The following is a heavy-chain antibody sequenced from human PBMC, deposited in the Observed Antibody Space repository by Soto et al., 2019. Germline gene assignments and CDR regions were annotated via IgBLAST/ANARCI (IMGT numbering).Heavy chain of an antibody. CDR1: GYTFTSYD. CDR3: ARSVEWLASFDY. CDR2: MNPNSGNT. V-gene: IGHV1-8*01. D-gene: IGHD6-19*01. Sequence: QVQLVQSGAEVKKPGASVKVSCKASGYTFTSYDINWVRQAAGQGLEWMGWMNPNSGNTGYAQKFQGRVTMTRNTSISTAYMELSSLRSEDTAVYYCARSVEWLASFDYWGQGTLVTVSS. J-gene: IGHJ4*02.